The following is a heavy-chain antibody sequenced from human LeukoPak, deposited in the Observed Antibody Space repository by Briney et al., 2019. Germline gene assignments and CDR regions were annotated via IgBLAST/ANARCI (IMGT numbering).Heavy chain of an antibody. Sequence: GRSLRLSCAASGFTFDDYAMHWVRDAPGRGLEGVSGISWNSGSIGCADSVKGRFTFSRDNAKNSLYLQMNSLRAEDTALYYCAKDIGWYDFWSGYYTFDYWGQGTLVTVSS. CDR2: ISWNSGSI. D-gene: IGHD3-3*01. CDR3: AKDIGWYDFWSGYYTFDY. CDR1: GFTFDDYA. J-gene: IGHJ4*02. V-gene: IGHV3-9*01.